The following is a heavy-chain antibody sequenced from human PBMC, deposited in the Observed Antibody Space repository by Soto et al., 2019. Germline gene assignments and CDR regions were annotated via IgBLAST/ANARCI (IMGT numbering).Heavy chain of an antibody. CDR1: GFTFSSHW. CDR2: ISGDGRTT. CDR3: ARESEDLTSNFDY. J-gene: IGHJ4*02. V-gene: IGHV3-74*01. Sequence: GGSLRLSCAASGFTFSSHWMNWVRQGPGKGLVWVSRISGDGRTTSHADSVKGRFTISRDNAKNTLYLQMNSLRVEDTAVYYCARESEDLTSNFDYWGQGTLVTVSS.